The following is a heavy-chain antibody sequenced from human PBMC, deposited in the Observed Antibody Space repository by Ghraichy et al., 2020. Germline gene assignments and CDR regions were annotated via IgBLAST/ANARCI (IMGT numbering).Heavy chain of an antibody. CDR2: ITHNRDT. Sequence: SQTLSLTCAVYGGSFSGYYWRWIRQPPVKGLEWIGDITHNRDTNYNPSLQSRVTLLVDTSKNQFSLKLRSVTAADTAVYFCAREGIWPYSRSWYRGFDIWGQGTLVTVSS. CDR1: GGSFSGYY. J-gene: IGHJ3*02. D-gene: IGHD6-13*01. CDR3: AREGIWPYSRSWYRGFDI. V-gene: IGHV4-34*01.